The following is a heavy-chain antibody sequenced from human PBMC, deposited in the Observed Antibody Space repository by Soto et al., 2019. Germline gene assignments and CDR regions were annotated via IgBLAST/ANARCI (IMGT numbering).Heavy chain of an antibody. CDR3: AKGKQLVPYYGMDV. J-gene: IGHJ6*02. D-gene: IGHD6-6*01. CDR2: ISGSGGST. Sequence: GGSLRLSCAASGFTFSSYGMHWVRQAPGKGLEWVSAISGSGGSTYYADSVKGRFTISRDNSKNTLYLQMNSLRAEDTAVYYCAKGKQLVPYYGMDVWGQGTTVTVSS. V-gene: IGHV3-23*01. CDR1: GFTFSSYG.